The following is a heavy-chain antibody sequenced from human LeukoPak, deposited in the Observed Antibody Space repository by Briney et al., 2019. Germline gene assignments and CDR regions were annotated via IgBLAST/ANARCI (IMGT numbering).Heavy chain of an antibody. CDR3: ASEETTNGGWTPNY. D-gene: IGHD6-19*01. CDR2: ISSSGTYI. Sequence: GGSLRLSCAASGFTFTSYSMNWVRQAPGKGLEGVSSISSSGTYIKYTDSVKGRFTSSRDNAKNSLYLQMNSLRAEDTAVYYCASEETTNGGWTPNYWGQGTLVTVSS. J-gene: IGHJ4*02. CDR1: GFTFTSYS. V-gene: IGHV3-21*01.